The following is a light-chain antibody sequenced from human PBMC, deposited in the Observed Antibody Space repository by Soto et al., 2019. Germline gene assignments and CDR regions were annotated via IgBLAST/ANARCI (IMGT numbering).Light chain of an antibody. CDR3: QQYNSS. J-gene: IGKJ2*01. CDR2: KAS. V-gene: IGKV1-5*03. Sequence: IQMTRSPSTLSRSVRDRVTITCRASQTISSWLAWYQQKPGKAPKLLIYKASTLKSGVPSRFSGSGSGTDFTLTISGLQPDDFATYYCQQYNSSFGQGTKVDIK. CDR1: QTISSW.